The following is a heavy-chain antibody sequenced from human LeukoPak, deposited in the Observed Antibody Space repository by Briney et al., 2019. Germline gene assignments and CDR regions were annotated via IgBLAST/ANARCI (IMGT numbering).Heavy chain of an antibody. CDR3: AHYDILTGLVG. J-gene: IGHJ4*02. Sequence: TSETLSLTCTVSGGSISSYYWRWIRQPPGKGLEWIGYIYYTGSTDYNPSLKSRVAISVDTSKNQFSLKLSSVTAADTAVYYCAHYDILTGLVGWGQGTLVTVSS. CDR1: GGSISSYY. CDR2: IYYTGST. D-gene: IGHD3-9*01. V-gene: IGHV4-59*12.